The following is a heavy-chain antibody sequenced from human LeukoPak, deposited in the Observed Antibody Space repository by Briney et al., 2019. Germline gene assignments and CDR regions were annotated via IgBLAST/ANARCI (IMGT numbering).Heavy chain of an antibody. J-gene: IGHJ4*02. CDR1: GGSISSYY. CDR2: IYTSGSS. V-gene: IGHV4-4*07. Sequence: PSETLSLTCTVAGGSISSYYWSWIRQPAGKGLEWIGRIYTSGSSTYNPSLKSRVTMSVDMSKNQFSLKLSPVTAADTAVYSCARGGDYGDDGDYFDYWGQGTLVTVSS. D-gene: IGHD4-17*01. CDR3: ARGGDYGDDGDYFDY.